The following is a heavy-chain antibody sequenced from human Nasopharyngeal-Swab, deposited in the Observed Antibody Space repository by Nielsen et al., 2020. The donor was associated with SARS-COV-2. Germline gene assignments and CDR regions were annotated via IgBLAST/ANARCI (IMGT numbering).Heavy chain of an antibody. Sequence: GESLKISCAASGFTFSDYYMSWIRQAPEKGLEWVSYISSSSSYTNYADSVKGRFTISRDNAKNSLYLQMNSLRAEDTAVYYCAREGRPQDRFDYWGQGTLVTVSS. D-gene: IGHD2-15*01. J-gene: IGHJ4*02. CDR2: ISSSSSYT. CDR3: AREGRPQDRFDY. CDR1: GFTFSDYY. V-gene: IGHV3-11*06.